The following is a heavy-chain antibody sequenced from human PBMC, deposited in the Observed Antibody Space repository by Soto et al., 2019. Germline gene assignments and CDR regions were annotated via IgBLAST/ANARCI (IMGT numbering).Heavy chain of an antibody. Sequence: GGSLRLSCAASGFTFSSYAMHWVRQAPGKGLEWAAVISYDGSNKYYADSVKGRFTISRDNSKNTLYLQMNSLRAEDTAVYYCARDLGTGKYRSSQPYYYYYYGMDVWGQGTTVTVSS. D-gene: IGHD6-6*01. V-gene: IGHV3-30-3*01. J-gene: IGHJ6*02. CDR2: ISYDGSNK. CDR3: ARDLGTGKYRSSQPYYYYYYGMDV. CDR1: GFTFSSYA.